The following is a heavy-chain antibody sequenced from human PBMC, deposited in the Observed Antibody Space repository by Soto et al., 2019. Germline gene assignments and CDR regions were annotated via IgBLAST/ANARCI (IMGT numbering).Heavy chain of an antibody. CDR1: GYTFNSYG. CDR2: ISAYNGNT. J-gene: IGHJ6*02. D-gene: IGHD2-15*01. V-gene: IGHV1-18*04. CDR3: ARDSEGGGYYYYYYGMDV. Sequence: QVQLVQSGAEVKKPGASVKVSCKASGYTFNSYGISWVRQAPGQGLEWMGWISAYNGNTNYVQKFQGRVTMTTEKSTSTAYMELRSLRSDETAVYYCARDSEGGGYYYYYYGMDVWGQGTTVTVSS.